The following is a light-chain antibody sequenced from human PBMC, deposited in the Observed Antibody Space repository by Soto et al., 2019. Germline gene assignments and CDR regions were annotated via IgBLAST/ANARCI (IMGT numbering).Light chain of an antibody. Sequence: DIVMTQSPLSLPVTPGEPASISCRSSQSLLNSNGYNFLDWYLQKPGQSPQLLIYLGSSRSSGVPDRLSGSGAGTDFTLKIDRVEAEDVGTYYCMQVLQTPPTFGQGTRLEIK. CDR2: LGS. V-gene: IGKV2-28*01. J-gene: IGKJ5*01. CDR1: QSLLNSNGYNF. CDR3: MQVLQTPPT.